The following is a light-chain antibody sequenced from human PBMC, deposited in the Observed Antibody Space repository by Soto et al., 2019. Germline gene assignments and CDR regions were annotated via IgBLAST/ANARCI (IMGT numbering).Light chain of an antibody. V-gene: IGKV1-5*03. CDR1: QSISTW. CDR2: KAS. J-gene: IGKJ1*01. CDR3: QQCSTSPRA. Sequence: DIQMTQSPSTLSASVGDRVTITCRASQSISTWLAWYQQKPGKAPKLLIYKASSLEGGVPSRFSGSGSGTDCTLTISSLQPDDFATYYCQQCSTSPRAFGQGTKVEIK.